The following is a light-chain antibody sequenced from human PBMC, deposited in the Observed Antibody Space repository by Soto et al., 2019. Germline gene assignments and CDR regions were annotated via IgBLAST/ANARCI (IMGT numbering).Light chain of an antibody. J-gene: IGLJ3*02. Sequence: QSVLTQPPSASGTPGQRVTISCSGSRSNIGSNTANWYQQLPGTAPKLLIYSNNQRPSGVPDRFSGSKSGTSASLAISGLQSEDEADYYCAAWDDSLNGRVFGGGTKLTVL. CDR3: AAWDDSLNGRV. V-gene: IGLV1-44*01. CDR2: SNN. CDR1: RSNIGSNT.